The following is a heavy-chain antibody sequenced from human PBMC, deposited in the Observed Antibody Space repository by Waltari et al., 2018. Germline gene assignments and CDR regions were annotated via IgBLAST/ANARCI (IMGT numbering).Heavy chain of an antibody. CDR3: ARVVGSTISGENFDV. D-gene: IGHD1-26*01. Sequence: QVQLQESGPGLVKPSETLSLTCDVSGYFISSGFYWGWIRQPPGKGLEWIGNIYHNGLTYYNPSLKSRVTISRDMSKNQFSLKLTSVTAADTAFYYCARVVGSTISGENFDVWGHGTMVTVSS. V-gene: IGHV4-38-2*01. J-gene: IGHJ3*01. CDR2: IYHNGLT. CDR1: GYFISSGFY.